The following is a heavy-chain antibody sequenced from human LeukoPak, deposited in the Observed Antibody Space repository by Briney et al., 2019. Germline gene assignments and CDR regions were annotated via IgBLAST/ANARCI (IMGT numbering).Heavy chain of an antibody. J-gene: IGHJ5*02. CDR1: GFTFSDYV. Sequence: GGSLRLSCAASGFTFSDYVMSWVRQAPGKGLEWVSSISGSDGSTYHADSVRGRFTISRDNFKSALYLQMNSLRAEDTAVYHCAKDGYSSGRLNWFDPWGQGTLVTVSS. D-gene: IGHD6-19*01. CDR3: AKDGYSSGRLNWFDP. CDR2: ISGSDGST. V-gene: IGHV3-23*01.